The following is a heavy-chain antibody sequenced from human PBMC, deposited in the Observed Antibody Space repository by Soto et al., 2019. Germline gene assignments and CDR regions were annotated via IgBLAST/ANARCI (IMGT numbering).Heavy chain of an antibody. CDR1: GESISSSSYY. V-gene: IGHV4-39*01. D-gene: IGHD2-21*02. CDR2: IYYSGRT. CDR3: ARQRTTVVTQAYFDH. J-gene: IGHJ4*02. Sequence: KISETLSLTSIVSGESISSSSYYWGWIRQPRGKGLEWIGSIYYSGRTYYNPSFKSRVTISIDTSKNQFSLKLSSVTATDTAVYYCARQRTTVVTQAYFDHWGQGALVTVSS.